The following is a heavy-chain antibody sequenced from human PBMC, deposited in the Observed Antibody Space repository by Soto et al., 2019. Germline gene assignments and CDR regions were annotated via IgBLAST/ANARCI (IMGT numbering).Heavy chain of an antibody. CDR2: IIPIFGTA. V-gene: IGHV1-69*13. CDR1: GGNFSSYA. Sequence: GASVKVSCKASGGNFSSYAISWVRQAPGQGLEWMGGIIPIFGTANYAQKFQGRVTITADESTSTAYMELSSLRSEDTAVYYCARGSATGSPLELATTFDPWGQGTLVTVSS. D-gene: IGHD5-12*01. CDR3: ARGSATGSPLELATTFDP. J-gene: IGHJ5*02.